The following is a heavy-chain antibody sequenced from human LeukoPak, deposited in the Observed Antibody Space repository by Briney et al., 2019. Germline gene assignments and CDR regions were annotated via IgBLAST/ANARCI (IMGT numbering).Heavy chain of an antibody. D-gene: IGHD6-19*01. J-gene: IGHJ4*02. CDR1: GGSFSGYN. CDR2: INHSGST. CDR3: ASPSSGWYN. V-gene: IGHV4-34*01. Sequence: PSETLSLTCAVSGGSFSGYNWSWIRQPPGKGLEWVWEINHSGSTNCNPSLKSRVTISVDTSKNQFSLKLSSMTAADTAVYYFASPSSGWYNWGQGTLVTVSS.